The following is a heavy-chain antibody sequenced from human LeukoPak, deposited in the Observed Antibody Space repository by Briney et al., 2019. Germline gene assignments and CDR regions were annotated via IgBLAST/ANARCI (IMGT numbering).Heavy chain of an antibody. V-gene: IGHV4-59*01. J-gene: IGHJ6*03. CDR1: GGSISSYY. CDR3: ARVGANGGYMDV. CDR2: IYYTGST. D-gene: IGHD1-26*01. Sequence: NPSETLSLTCTVSGGSISSYYWSWIRQHPGKGLEWIGYIYYTGSTNYNPSPYSRVTISVDTSKNKFSLKLSSVTAADTAVYYCARVGANGGYMDVWGKGTTVTVSS.